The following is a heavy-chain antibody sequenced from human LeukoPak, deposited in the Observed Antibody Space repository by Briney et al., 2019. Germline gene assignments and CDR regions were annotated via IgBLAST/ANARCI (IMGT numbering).Heavy chain of an antibody. J-gene: IGHJ4*02. Sequence: GGSLRLSCAASGFTFSNYWMHWVRQVPGKGLVWVSRINDDGSATFYADSVKGRFTISRDNAKNTLYLQMNSLRAEDTAVYYCAKIGTVTITYWGQGTLVTVSS. V-gene: IGHV3-74*01. CDR1: GFTFSNYW. CDR3: AKIGTVTITY. CDR2: INDDGSAT. D-gene: IGHD4-17*01.